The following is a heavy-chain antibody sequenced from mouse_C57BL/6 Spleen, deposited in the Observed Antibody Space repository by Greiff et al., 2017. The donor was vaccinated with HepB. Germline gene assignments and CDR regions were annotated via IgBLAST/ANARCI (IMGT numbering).Heavy chain of an antibody. V-gene: IGHV1-81*01. J-gene: IGHJ2*01. D-gene: IGHD1-1*01. CDR3: AREEYYYGSSLDY. Sequence: QVQLKQSGAELARPGASVKLSCKASGYTFTSYGISWVKQRTGQGLEWIGEIYPRSGNTYYNEKFKGKATLTADKSSSTAYMELRSLTSEDSAVYFCAREEYYYGSSLDYWGQGTTLTVSS. CDR2: IYPRSGNT. CDR1: GYTFTSYG.